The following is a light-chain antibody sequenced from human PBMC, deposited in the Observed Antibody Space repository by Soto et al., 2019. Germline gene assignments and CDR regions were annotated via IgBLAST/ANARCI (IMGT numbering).Light chain of an antibody. Sequence: EIVLTQSPGTLSLSPGERATLSCRASQSVSSSYLAWYQQKPGQAPRLLIYCASSRATGIPDRFSGSGSGTDFTLTISRLETEDFAVYYCQQYGSSPFGQGTRLEIK. CDR3: QQYGSSP. CDR1: QSVSSSY. CDR2: CAS. J-gene: IGKJ5*01. V-gene: IGKV3-20*01.